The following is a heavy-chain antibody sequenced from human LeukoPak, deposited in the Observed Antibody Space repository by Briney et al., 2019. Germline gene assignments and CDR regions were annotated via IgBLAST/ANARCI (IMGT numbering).Heavy chain of an antibody. CDR2: IYYSGST. CDR1: GGSISSSSYY. V-gene: IGHV4-39*01. D-gene: IGHD6-19*01. Sequence: PSETLSLTCTVSGGSISSSSYYWGWIRQPPGKGLEWIGSIYYSGSTYYNPSLKSRVTISVDTSKNQFSLKPSSVTAADTAVYYCAGGIAVAGRQFDYWGQGTLVTVSS. J-gene: IGHJ4*02. CDR3: AGGIAVAGRQFDY.